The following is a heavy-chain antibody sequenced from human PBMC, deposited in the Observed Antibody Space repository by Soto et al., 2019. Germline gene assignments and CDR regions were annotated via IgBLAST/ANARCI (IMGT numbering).Heavy chain of an antibody. Sequence: ASVKVSCKVSGYTLTELSMHWVRQAPGKGLEWMGGFDPEDGETIYAQKFQGRVTMTEDTSTDTAYMELSSLRSEDTAVYYCATAAFCGSTSCYVSGANGFDPWGQGTLVTVSS. V-gene: IGHV1-24*01. D-gene: IGHD2-2*01. CDR2: FDPEDGET. CDR1: GYTLTELS. J-gene: IGHJ5*02. CDR3: ATAAFCGSTSCYVSGANGFDP.